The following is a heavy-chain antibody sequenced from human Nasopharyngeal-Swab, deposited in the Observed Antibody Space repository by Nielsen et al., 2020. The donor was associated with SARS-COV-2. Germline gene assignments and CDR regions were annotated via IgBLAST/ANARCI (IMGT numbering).Heavy chain of an antibody. CDR2: INWNGGST. J-gene: IGHJ4*02. D-gene: IGHD3-10*01. V-gene: IGHV3-20*04. Sequence: GGSLRLSCAASGFTFDDYGMSWVRQAPGKGLEWVSGINWNGGSTGYADSVKGRFTISRDNAKNSLYLQMNSLRAEDTAVYYCARGYIITKTDYYFDYWGQGTLVTVSS. CDR3: ARGYIITKTDYYFDY. CDR1: GFTFDDYG.